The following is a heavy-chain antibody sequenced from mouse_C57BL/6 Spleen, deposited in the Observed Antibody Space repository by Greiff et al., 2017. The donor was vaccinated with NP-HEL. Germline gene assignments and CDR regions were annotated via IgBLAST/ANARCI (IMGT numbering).Heavy chain of an antibody. CDR1: GFTFSSYA. Sequence: EVKLMESGEGLVKPGGSLKLSCAASGFTFSSYAMSWVRQTPEQRLEWVAYISSGGDYIYYADTVKGRFTISRDNARNTLYLQMSSLKSEDTAMYYCTRDTFYDYDTYAMDYWGQGTSVTVSS. CDR3: TRDTFYDYDTYAMDY. CDR2: ISSGGDYI. V-gene: IGHV5-9-1*02. D-gene: IGHD2-4*01. J-gene: IGHJ4*01.